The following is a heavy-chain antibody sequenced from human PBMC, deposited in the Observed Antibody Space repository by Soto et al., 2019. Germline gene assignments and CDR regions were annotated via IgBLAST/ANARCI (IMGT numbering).Heavy chain of an antibody. V-gene: IGHV3-23*01. J-gene: IGHJ6*02. CDR2: ISGGGGSS. CDR1: GFAFSTYA. Sequence: LRLSCTASGFAFSTYAITGVRQAPWKGLEWGSVISGGGGSSYYAASVKGRFTISRDNSKNTLYLQMNGLRAEDTALYYCAKVTKRAAAGRYEYYKYGMDVWGQGTTVTVSS. CDR3: AKVTKRAAAGRYEYYKYGMDV. D-gene: IGHD6-13*01.